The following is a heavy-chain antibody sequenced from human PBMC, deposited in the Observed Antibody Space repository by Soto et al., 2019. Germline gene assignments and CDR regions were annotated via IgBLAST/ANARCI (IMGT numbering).Heavy chain of an antibody. CDR2: INDGNGNT. J-gene: IGHJ4*02. Sequence: ASVKVSCKASGYTFTSYAMHWVRQAPGQRLEWMGWINDGNGNTKYSQKFQGRVTITRDTSASTAYMELSSLRSEDTAVYYCARDGVLLPRDYRGQGTLVTVSS. D-gene: IGHD3-10*01. V-gene: IGHV1-3*01. CDR1: GYTFTSYA. CDR3: ARDGVLLPRDY.